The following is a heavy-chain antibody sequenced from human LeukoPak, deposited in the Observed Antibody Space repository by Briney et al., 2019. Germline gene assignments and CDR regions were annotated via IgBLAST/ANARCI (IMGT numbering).Heavy chain of an antibody. J-gene: IGHJ1*01. CDR3: ARDPQQWLVQLYFQH. Sequence: GGSPRLSCAASGFTFGSYAMHWVRQAPGKGLEWVAVISYDGSNKYYADSVKGRFTISRDNSKNTLYLQMNSLRAEDTAVYYCARDPQQWLVQLYFQHWGQGTLVTVSS. CDR1: GFTFGSYA. D-gene: IGHD6-19*01. V-gene: IGHV3-30-3*01. CDR2: ISYDGSNK.